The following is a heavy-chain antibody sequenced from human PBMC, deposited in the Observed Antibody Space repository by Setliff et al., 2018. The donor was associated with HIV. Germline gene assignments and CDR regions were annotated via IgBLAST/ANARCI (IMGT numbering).Heavy chain of an antibody. J-gene: IGHJ4*02. CDR2: IFYSGIT. Sequence: SETLSLTCTVSGGSFTSRSYYWGWIRQPPGKGLEWIGSIFYSGITYYNPSLKSRVTISVDTSKNQFSLNLTSVTAADTAVYYCARVSSSYYFLGAFDSWGQRTLVTVSS. V-gene: IGHV4-39*01. CDR1: GGSFTSRSYY. D-gene: IGHD6-13*01. CDR3: ARVSSSYYFLGAFDS.